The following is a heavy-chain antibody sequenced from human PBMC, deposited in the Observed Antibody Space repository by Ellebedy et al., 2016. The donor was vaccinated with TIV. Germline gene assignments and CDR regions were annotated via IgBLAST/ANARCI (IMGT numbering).Heavy chain of an antibody. CDR2: IYYSGST. J-gene: IGHJ4*02. D-gene: IGHD6-19*01. CDR3: ARPRGSGWYGFFDY. V-gene: IGHV4-39*01. Sequence: SETLSLTXTVSGGSTSSSSYYWGWIRQPPGKGLEWIGSIYYSGSTYYNPSLKSRVTISVDTSKNQFSLKLSSVTAAETAVYYCARPRGSGWYGFFDYWGQGTLVTVSS. CDR1: GGSTSSSSYY.